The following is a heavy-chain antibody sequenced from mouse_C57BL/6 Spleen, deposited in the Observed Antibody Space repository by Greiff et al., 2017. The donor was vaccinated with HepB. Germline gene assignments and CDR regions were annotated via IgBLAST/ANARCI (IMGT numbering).Heavy chain of an antibody. J-gene: IGHJ2*01. V-gene: IGHV14-4*01. D-gene: IGHD6-1*01. CDR1: GFNIKDDY. Sequence: EVQLQQSGAELVRPGASVKLSCTASGFNIKDDYMHWVKQRPEQRLEWIGWIDPENGDTEYASKFQGKATITADPSSNTAYLQLSSLTSEDTAVFYCTTPPASDYWGQGTTLTVSS. CDR3: TTPPASDY. CDR2: IDPENGDT.